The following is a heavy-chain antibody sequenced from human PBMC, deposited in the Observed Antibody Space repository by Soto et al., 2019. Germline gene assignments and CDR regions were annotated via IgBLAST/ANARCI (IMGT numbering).Heavy chain of an antibody. CDR2: ISHEGNIK. J-gene: IGHJ4*02. D-gene: IGHD3-22*01. V-gene: IGHV3-30*03. CDR3: TREGDGSGFFSDF. Sequence: GGSLRLSCAASGFTFNRYGMHWIRQAPGKGLEWVTFISHEGNIKYYADSVKGRFTISRDNAKNSLYLLMNSLRAEDTAVYYCTREGDGSGFFSDFWGQGALVTVSS. CDR1: GFTFNRYG.